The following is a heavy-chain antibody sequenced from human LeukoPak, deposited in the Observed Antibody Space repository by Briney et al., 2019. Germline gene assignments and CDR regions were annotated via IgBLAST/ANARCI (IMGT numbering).Heavy chain of an antibody. D-gene: IGHD3-3*01. CDR2: IYYSGST. CDR3: ALITIFGVVDY. CDR1: GGSFSGYY. V-gene: IGHV4-59*01. J-gene: IGHJ4*02. Sequence: SETLSLTCAVYGGSFSGYYWSWIRQPPGKGLEWIGYIYYSGSTNYNPSLKSRVTISVDTSKNQFSLKLSSVTAADTAVYYCALITIFGVVDYWGQGTLVTVSS.